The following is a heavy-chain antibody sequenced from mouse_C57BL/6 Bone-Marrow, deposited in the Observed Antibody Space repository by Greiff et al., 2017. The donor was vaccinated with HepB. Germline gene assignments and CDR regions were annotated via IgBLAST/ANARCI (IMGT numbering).Heavy chain of an antibody. CDR3: TTNVGVFFDY. J-gene: IGHJ2*01. Sequence: VQLQQSGAELVRPGASVKLSCTASGFNIKDDYMHWVKQRPEPGLEWIGWIDPENGDTEYASKFQGKATITADTASNTAYLQLSSLTSEDTAVYYCTTNVGVFFDYWGQGTTLTVSS. CDR2: IDPENGDT. V-gene: IGHV14-4*01. CDR1: GFNIKDDY.